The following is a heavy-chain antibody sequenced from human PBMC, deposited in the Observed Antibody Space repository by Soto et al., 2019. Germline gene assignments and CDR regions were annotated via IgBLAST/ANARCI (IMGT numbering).Heavy chain of an antibody. D-gene: IGHD6-19*01. Sequence: EVQLVQSGAEVKKPGESLRISCKGSGYSFTSYWSSWVRQMPGNGLEWMGRIDPTDSYTNYSPSFQGHVTISAATAISTAYLSWSSLKASDTGMYYCARMAANWFDPWGQGTLVTVSS. CDR3: ARMAANWFDP. J-gene: IGHJ5*02. V-gene: IGHV5-10-1*01. CDR1: GYSFTSYW. CDR2: IDPTDSYT.